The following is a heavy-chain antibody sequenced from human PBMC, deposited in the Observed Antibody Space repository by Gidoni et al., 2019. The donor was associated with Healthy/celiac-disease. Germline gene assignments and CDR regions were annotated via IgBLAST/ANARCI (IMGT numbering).Heavy chain of an antibody. Sequence: QVQLQQSGPGLVKPSQTLSLTCAISVASVSSNSAAWNWIRQSPSRGLEWLGRTYYRSKWYNDYAVSVKSRITINPDTSKNQFSLQLNSVTPEDTAVYYCARACSSTSCYTPHDAFDIWGQGTMVTVSS. CDR2: TYYRSKWYN. CDR1: VASVSSNSAA. V-gene: IGHV6-1*01. J-gene: IGHJ3*02. D-gene: IGHD2-2*02. CDR3: ARACSSTSCYTPHDAFDI.